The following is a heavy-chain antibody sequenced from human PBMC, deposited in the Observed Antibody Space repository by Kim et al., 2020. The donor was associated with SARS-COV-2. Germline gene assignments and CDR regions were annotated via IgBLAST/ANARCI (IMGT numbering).Heavy chain of an antibody. D-gene: IGHD3-10*01. J-gene: IGHJ5*02. Sequence: ASVKVSCKASGYTFTSYAMNWVRQAPGQGLEWMGWINTNTGNPTYAQGFTGRFVFSLDTSVSTAYLQISSLKAEDTAVYYCARDLLWFGGAQPPNWFDPWGQGTLVTVSS. CDR3: ARDLLWFGGAQPPNWFDP. CDR1: GYTFTSYA. CDR2: INTNTGNP. V-gene: IGHV7-4-1*02.